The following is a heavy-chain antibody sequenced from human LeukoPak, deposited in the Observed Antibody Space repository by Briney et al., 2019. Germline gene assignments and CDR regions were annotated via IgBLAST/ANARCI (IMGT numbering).Heavy chain of an antibody. CDR3: VTDPPHGDY. Sequence: PGGSLRLSCVASGITVSSNHMSWVRQVPGKGLEWVSTIHISTYRYYADSVKGRVTISRDNSENTLYLQMNSLRAEDTAVYYCVTDPPHGDYWGQGTQVTVSS. V-gene: IGHV3-66*01. J-gene: IGHJ4*02. CDR2: IHISTYR. CDR1: GITVSSNH.